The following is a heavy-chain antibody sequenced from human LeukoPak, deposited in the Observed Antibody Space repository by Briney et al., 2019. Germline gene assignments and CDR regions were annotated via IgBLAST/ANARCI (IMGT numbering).Heavy chain of an antibody. CDR1: GYTFTGYY. Sequence: ASVTVSCKASGYTFTGYYIHWVRQAPGHGLEWMGWINPNSGGTNYAQKFQGRVTMTRDTSISTAYMELSSLRSEDTAVYYCARAPGYPYGDEGYWGQGTLVTVSS. CDR2: INPNSGGT. V-gene: IGHV1-2*02. D-gene: IGHD4-17*01. J-gene: IGHJ4*02. CDR3: ARAPGYPYGDEGY.